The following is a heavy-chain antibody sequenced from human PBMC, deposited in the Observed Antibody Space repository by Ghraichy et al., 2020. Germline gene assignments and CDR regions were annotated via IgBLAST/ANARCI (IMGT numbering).Heavy chain of an antibody. D-gene: IGHD1-7*01. J-gene: IGHJ5*02. CDR1: GYSFTNYG. Sequence: ASVKVFCKTSGYSFTNYGITWVRQAPGQGLEWMGWITTSKGNTHSARKLQGRVTMSADTSTGTVYMELKSLTYDDTAVYYCARGINYFDPWGQGTLVTVS. CDR3: ARGINYFDP. V-gene: IGHV1-18*01. CDR2: ITTSKGNT.